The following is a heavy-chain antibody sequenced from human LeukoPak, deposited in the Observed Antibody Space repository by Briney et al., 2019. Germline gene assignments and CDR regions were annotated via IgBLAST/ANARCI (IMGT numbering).Heavy chain of an antibody. CDR3: TTAPRWGVGSFFDF. CDR2: IQSKANGGTP. Sequence: VGSLRLSCAASGFTFSNTWMSWVRQAPGKGQEWVGRIQSKANGGTPDYAAPVKGRFTISRDASENTLYLQMNSLKTEDTAVYYCTTAPRWGVGSFFDFWGQGTLVTVSS. D-gene: IGHD3-16*01. V-gene: IGHV3-15*01. CDR1: GFTFSNTW. J-gene: IGHJ4*02.